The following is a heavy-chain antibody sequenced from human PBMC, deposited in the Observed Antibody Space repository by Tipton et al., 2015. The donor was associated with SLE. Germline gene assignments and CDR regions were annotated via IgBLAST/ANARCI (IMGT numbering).Heavy chain of an antibody. V-gene: IGHV3-23*01. Sequence: SLRLSCAASGFTFSSYAMSWVRQAPGKGLEWVSAISGSGGSTYYADSVKGRFTISRDNSKNTLYLQMNSLRAEDTAVYYCAKDDGRNPRPFDYWGQGTLVTVSS. CDR2: ISGSGGST. CDR3: AKDDGRNPRPFDY. D-gene: IGHD1-14*01. J-gene: IGHJ4*02. CDR1: GFTFSSYA.